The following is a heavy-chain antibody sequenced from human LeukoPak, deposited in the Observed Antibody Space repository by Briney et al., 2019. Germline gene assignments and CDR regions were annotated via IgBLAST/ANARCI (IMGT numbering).Heavy chain of an antibody. D-gene: IGHD6-19*01. J-gene: IGHJ4*02. CDR2: IYYSGST. Sequence: SETLSLTCAVYGGSFSGYYWSWIRLPPGKGLEWIGSIYYSGSTYYSPSLKSRVTISVDTSKNQFSLKLSSVTAADTAVYYCARRRSVSSGWSAFDYWGQGTLVTVSS. CDR1: GGSFSGYY. V-gene: IGHV4-34*01. CDR3: ARRRSVSSGWSAFDY.